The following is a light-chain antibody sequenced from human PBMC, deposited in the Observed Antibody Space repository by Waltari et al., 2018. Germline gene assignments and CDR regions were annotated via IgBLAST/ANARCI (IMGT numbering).Light chain of an antibody. CDR3: SSYSRTSTLVV. CDR2: DVS. J-gene: IGLJ2*01. Sequence: QSALTQPASVSGSPGQSITFSCTGDSSDVGGYNYVSWYQQQPGKAPRVMIYDVSIRRSGVSNRFSGSKSGNTASLTISGLQAEDEADYYCSSYSRTSTLVVFGGGTKLAVL. V-gene: IGLV2-14*03. CDR1: SSDVGGYNY.